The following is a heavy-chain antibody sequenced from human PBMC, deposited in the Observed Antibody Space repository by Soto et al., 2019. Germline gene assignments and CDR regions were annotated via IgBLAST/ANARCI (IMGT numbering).Heavy chain of an antibody. CDR2: INSDGSSP. CDR3: ARMIFGRSGEYYFDY. D-gene: IGHD3-3*01. V-gene: IGHV3-74*01. Sequence: GGSLRLSCASSGFTFSSYSMNWVPQAPGKGLVWVSRINSDGSSPSYADSVKGRFTISRDNAKNTLYLQMTNMDPVDTATYYCARMIFGRSGEYYFDYWGQGILVTVSS. J-gene: IGHJ4*02. CDR1: GFTFSSYS.